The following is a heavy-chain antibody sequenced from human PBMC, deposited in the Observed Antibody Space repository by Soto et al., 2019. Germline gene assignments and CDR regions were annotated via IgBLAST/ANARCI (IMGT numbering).Heavy chain of an antibody. Sequence: ETLSLTCAVSGYSLTRDYYWGWIRQPPGKGLEWIASIYHSGSTFYNPSLKSRVTISLDTSKNQFSLKLTSVIAADTAIYYCERGPGSKAFDPWGQGNLVTVSS. CDR3: ERGPGSKAFDP. CDR1: GYSLTRDYY. J-gene: IGHJ5*02. CDR2: IYHSGST. V-gene: IGHV4-38-2*01.